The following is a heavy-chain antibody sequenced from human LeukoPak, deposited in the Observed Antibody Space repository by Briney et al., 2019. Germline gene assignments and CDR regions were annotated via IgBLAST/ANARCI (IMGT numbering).Heavy chain of an antibody. CDR2: ISGSGGGT. V-gene: IGHV3-23*01. D-gene: IGHD5-12*01. J-gene: IGHJ4*02. CDR3: ARVGGIGGYDFLIGENDY. Sequence: PGGSLRLSCAASGFTFSSYAMSWVRQAPGKGLEWVSAISGSGGGTYYADSVKGRFTISRDNSKNTLYLQMNSLRAEDTAVYYCARVGGIGGYDFLIGENDYWGQGTLVTVSS. CDR1: GFTFSSYA.